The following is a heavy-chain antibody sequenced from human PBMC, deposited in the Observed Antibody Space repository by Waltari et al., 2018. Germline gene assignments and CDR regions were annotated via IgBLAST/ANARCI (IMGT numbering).Heavy chain of an antibody. CDR3: AREGIAAQNYGMDV. Sequence: EVQLVETGGGLIQPGGSLRLSCSASGFPVSSHYLDLVRQAPGKGLEWVAVIYSGGSTYYADSVKGRFTISRDNSKNTLYLQMNSLRAEDTAVYYCAREGIAAQNYGMDVWGQGTTVTVSS. J-gene: IGHJ6*02. CDR2: IYSGGST. CDR1: GFPVSSHY. D-gene: IGHD6-13*01. V-gene: IGHV3-53*02.